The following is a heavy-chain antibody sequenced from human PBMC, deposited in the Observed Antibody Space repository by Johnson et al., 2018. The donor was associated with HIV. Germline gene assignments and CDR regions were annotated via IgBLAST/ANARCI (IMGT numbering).Heavy chain of an antibody. CDR2: IKQDRSEK. CDR3: AREEGNYILTRGDAFDI. D-gene: IGHD3-9*01. Sequence: VQLVESGGGLVQPGGSLRLSCAASGFTFSSYWMSWVRQAPGKGLAWVANIKQDRSEKYYVDSVTGRFTISRDNAKNSLYLQMNSLSAEDTAVYYCAREEGNYILTRGDAFDIWGQGTMVTVSS. CDR1: GFTFSSYW. V-gene: IGHV3-7*01. J-gene: IGHJ3*02.